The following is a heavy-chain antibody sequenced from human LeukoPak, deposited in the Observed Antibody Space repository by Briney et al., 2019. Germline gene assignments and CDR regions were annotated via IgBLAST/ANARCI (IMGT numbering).Heavy chain of an antibody. CDR3: ARGSGPQDDFWSGYYTSFDY. V-gene: IGHV1-18*01. CDR1: GYTFSTYG. Sequence: ASVKVSCKASGYTFSTYGFSWVRQAPGQGLEWMGWISAYNGNTNYAQKLQGRVTMTTDTSTSTAYMELRSLRSDDTAVYYCARGSGPQDDFWSGYYTSFDYWGQGTLVTVSS. CDR2: ISAYNGNT. D-gene: IGHD3-3*01. J-gene: IGHJ4*02.